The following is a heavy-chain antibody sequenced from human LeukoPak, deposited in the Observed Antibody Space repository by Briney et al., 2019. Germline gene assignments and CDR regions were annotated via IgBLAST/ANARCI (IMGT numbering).Heavy chain of an antibody. Sequence: PGGSLRLSCAASGFTFSSYAMHWVRQAPGKGLEWVAVISYDGSNKYYADSVKGRFTISRGNSKNTLYLQMNSLRAEDTAVYYCARDRGRDFDYWGQGTLVTVSS. CDR2: ISYDGSNK. CDR3: ARDRGRDFDY. J-gene: IGHJ4*02. CDR1: GFTFSSYA. V-gene: IGHV3-30-3*01.